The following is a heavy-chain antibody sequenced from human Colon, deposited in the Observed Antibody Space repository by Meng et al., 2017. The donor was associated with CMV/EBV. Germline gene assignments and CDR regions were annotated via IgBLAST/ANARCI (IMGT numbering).Heavy chain of an antibody. D-gene: IGHD2-21*01. CDR3: ATPYCSGDCYPDFDY. V-gene: IGHV1-2*02. Sequence: SGYTFTDYFIHWLRLAPGQGPEWMGWINPGSSVTKYAQNFQGRVSMSRDTSINTAYMEVTGLTSDDTAVYYCATPYCSGDCYPDFDYWGPGTLVTVSS. J-gene: IGHJ4*02. CDR2: INPGSSVT. CDR1: GYTFTDYF.